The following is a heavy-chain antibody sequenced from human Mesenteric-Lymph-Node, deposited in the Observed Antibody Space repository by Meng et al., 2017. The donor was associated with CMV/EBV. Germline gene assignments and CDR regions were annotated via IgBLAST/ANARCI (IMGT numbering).Heavy chain of an antibody. Sequence: ASVKVSCKASGYTFSDYYIFWVRQAPGQGLEWMGWINPNTGGTTYSQKFQGRVTMTRDTSISTVYMEVTRLRSDDTAVYYCARDWGAYTDYFFDYWGQGTLVTVSS. J-gene: IGHJ4*02. CDR3: ARDWGAYTDYFFDY. D-gene: IGHD3-16*01. CDR2: INPNTGGT. CDR1: GYTFSDYY. V-gene: IGHV1-2*02.